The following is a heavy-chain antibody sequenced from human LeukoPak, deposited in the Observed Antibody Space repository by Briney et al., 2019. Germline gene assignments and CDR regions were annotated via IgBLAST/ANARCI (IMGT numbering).Heavy chain of an antibody. CDR2: INPNSGGT. J-gene: IGHJ4*02. CDR1: GYTFTDYY. Sequence: ASVKVSCKAYGYTFTDYYMHWVRQAPGQGLEWMGWINPNSGGTNYAQKFQGRVTTTRDTSISTAYMELSRLRSDDTAVYYCAREGPIVGATHLVDYWGQGTLVTVSS. V-gene: IGHV1-2*02. CDR3: AREGPIVGATHLVDY. D-gene: IGHD1-26*01.